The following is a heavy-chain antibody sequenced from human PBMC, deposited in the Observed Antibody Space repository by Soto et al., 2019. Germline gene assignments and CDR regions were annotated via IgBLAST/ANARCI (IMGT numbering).Heavy chain of an antibody. Sequence: SETLSLTCTVSGDSISSYYLSWIRQPPGKGLEWIGYIYHSGSTYYNPSLKSRVTISVDRSKNQFSPKLSSVTAADTAVYYCARVPDRWGQGTLVTVSS. CDR1: GDSISSYY. D-gene: IGHD2-2*01. V-gene: IGHV4-59*12. CDR3: ARVPDR. CDR2: IYHSGST. J-gene: IGHJ5*02.